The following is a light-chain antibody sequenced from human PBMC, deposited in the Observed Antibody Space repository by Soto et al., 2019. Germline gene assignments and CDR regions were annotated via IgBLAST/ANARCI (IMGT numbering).Light chain of an antibody. Sequence: QSALTQPASVSGSPGQSITISCTGTSSDVGGYNFVSWYQQHPGKAPKLMIYEVSNRPSGVSDRFSGSKSGNTASLAISGLQAEDESGYYRSSYTSSSTLVVFGGGTKLTVL. CDR2: EVS. V-gene: IGLV2-14*01. CDR1: SSDVGGYNF. CDR3: SSYTSSSTLVV. J-gene: IGLJ2*01.